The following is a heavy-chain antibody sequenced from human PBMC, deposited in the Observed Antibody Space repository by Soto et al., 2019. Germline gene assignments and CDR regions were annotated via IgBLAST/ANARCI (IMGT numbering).Heavy chain of an antibody. Sequence: QVQLVQSGAEVKKPGASVKVSCKASGYTFTSYGISWVRQAPGQGLEWMGWISAYNGNTNYPQKLQGRVTMTTDTXXSAADMELRCLSSDDTAVYYCARGMSGYDLNYFDYWGQGTLVTVSS. CDR2: ISAYNGNT. D-gene: IGHD5-12*01. CDR3: ARGMSGYDLNYFDY. J-gene: IGHJ4*02. V-gene: IGHV1-18*01. CDR1: GYTFTSYG.